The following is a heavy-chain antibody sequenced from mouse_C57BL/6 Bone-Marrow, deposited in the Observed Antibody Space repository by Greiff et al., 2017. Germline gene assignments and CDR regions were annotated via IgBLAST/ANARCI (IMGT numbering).Heavy chain of an antibody. CDR1: GFNIKDDY. D-gene: IGHD2-4*01. Sequence: VQLQQSGAELVRPGASVKLSCTASGFNIKDDYMHWVKQRPEQGLEWIGWIDPENGDTAYASKFQGKATITADTSSNTAYLQLSSLTSEDTAVYYCTRYYDYAYWGQGTLVTVSA. CDR2: IDPENGDT. V-gene: IGHV14-4*01. CDR3: TRYYDYAY. J-gene: IGHJ3*01.